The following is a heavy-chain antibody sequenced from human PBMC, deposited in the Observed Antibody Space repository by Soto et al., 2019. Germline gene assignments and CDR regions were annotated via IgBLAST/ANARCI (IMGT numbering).Heavy chain of an antibody. V-gene: IGHV4-4*07. J-gene: IGHJ5*02. CDR2: IYTSGST. D-gene: IGHD6-25*01. Sequence: KTSATLSLTCTVSGGSISSYYWSWIRQPAGKGLEWIGRIYTSGSTNYNPSLKSRVTMSVDTSKNQSSLKLSSVTAADTAVYYCARSATGAANWFDPWGQGTPVTVSS. CDR1: GGSISSYY. CDR3: ARSATGAANWFDP.